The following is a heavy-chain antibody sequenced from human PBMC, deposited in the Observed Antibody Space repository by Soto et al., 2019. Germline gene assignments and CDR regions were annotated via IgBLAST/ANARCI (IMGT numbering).Heavy chain of an antibody. CDR1: GYTFTRYG. CDR3: ASDGHQGYCRGGPCLPAV. Sequence: QVLLVQSGPEVKKPGASVKVSCKASGYTFTRYGISWVRQAHGQGLEWMGWISADNGNTNYAQNLQGRATMTTDTXDXTXXQDPGSPRFDHTAPYFCASDGHQGYCRGGPCLPAVRGQGTTVTVPS. V-gene: IGHV1-18*01. J-gene: IGHJ6*02. CDR2: ISADNGNT. D-gene: IGHD2-15*01.